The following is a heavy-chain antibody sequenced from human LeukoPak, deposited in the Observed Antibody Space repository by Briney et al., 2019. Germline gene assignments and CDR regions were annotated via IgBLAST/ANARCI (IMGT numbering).Heavy chain of an antibody. D-gene: IGHD5-24*01. Sequence: GGSLRLSCAASGFAFSSYAMSWVRQAPGKGLEWVSAISGSGGSTYYADSVKGRFTISRDNSKNTLYLQMNSLRAEDTAVYYCAKALFGEMATTFDYWGQGTLVTVSS. J-gene: IGHJ4*02. CDR3: AKALFGEMATTFDY. V-gene: IGHV3-23*01. CDR2: ISGSGGST. CDR1: GFAFSSYA.